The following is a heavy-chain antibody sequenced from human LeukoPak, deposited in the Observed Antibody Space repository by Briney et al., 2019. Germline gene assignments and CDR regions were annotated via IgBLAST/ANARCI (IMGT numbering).Heavy chain of an antibody. Sequence: GGSLRLSCAASGFTFSSYSMSWVRQAPGKGLEWVSAISGSAVSTYYADSVKGRFTISRDNSKNTLYMQMNSLRAEDTAVYYCARAGFTFSDYFGSFFDYWGQGTLVTVSS. CDR2: ISGSAVST. J-gene: IGHJ4*02. V-gene: IGHV3-23*01. D-gene: IGHD3-10*01. CDR3: ARAGFTFSDYFGSFFDY. CDR1: GFTFSSYS.